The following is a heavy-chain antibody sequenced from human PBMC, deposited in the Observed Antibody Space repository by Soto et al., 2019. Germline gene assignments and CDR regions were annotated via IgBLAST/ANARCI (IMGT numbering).Heavy chain of an antibody. V-gene: IGHV3-33*01. CDR3: ARVRSSKVGDTLGAGMDV. Sequence: LRLSCAASGFTFISYGMHWVRQAPGNVLEWVAVIWYDGSNKYYADSVKGRFTISRDNSKNTLYLQMNSLRAEDTAVYYCARVRSSKVGDTLGAGMDVWGKGTTVTV. CDR2: IWYDGSNK. D-gene: IGHD1-26*01. CDR1: GFTFISYG. J-gene: IGHJ6*04.